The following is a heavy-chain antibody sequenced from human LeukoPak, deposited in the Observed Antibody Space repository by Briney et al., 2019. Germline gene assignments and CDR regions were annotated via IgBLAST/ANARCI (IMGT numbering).Heavy chain of an antibody. D-gene: IGHD5-18*01. CDR2: IYSGGST. CDR1: GFTFSSNY. J-gene: IGHJ4*02. V-gene: IGHV3-53*01. Sequence: GGSLRLFCAASGFTFSSNYMSWVRQAPGKGLEWVSVIYSGGSTYYADSVKGRFTISRDNSKNTLYLQMNSLRAEDTAVYYCAGGYSYGYSAPFDYWGQGTLVTVSS. CDR3: AGGYSYGYSAPFDY.